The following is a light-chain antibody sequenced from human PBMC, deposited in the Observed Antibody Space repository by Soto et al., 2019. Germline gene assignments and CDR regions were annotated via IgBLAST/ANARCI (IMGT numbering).Light chain of an antibody. Sequence: EIVLTQSPGTLSLSPGERATLSCRASQSVSSNYLAWYQQKPGQAPRLLIFGASSRASGIPDRFSRSGSGTDFTLTIGRLEPEDFAVYYCQQYGRSPATFGQGTKVEIK. CDR1: QSVSSNY. J-gene: IGKJ1*01. CDR2: GAS. CDR3: QQYGRSPAT. V-gene: IGKV3-20*01.